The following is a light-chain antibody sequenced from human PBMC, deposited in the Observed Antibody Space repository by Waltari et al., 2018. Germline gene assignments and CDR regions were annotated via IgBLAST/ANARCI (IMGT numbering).Light chain of an antibody. Sequence: QSALTQPRSVSGPPGQSVTISCTGTSSDVGGYNYVSWYQQHPGKAPKLMIYDVSKRPSGVPDRFSGSKSGNTASLTISGLQAEDEADYYCCSYAGSYREVFGGGTKLTVL. J-gene: IGLJ2*01. V-gene: IGLV2-11*01. CDR1: SSDVGGYNY. CDR3: CSYAGSYREV. CDR2: DVS.